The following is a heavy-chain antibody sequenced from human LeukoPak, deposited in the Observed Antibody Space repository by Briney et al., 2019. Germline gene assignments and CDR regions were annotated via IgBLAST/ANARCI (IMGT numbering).Heavy chain of an antibody. D-gene: IGHD6-13*01. V-gene: IGHV1-69*04. CDR1: GGTFSSYA. Sequence: SVKVSCKASGGTFSSYAISWVRQAPGQGLEWMGRIIPILGIANYAQKFQGRVTITADKSTSTAYMELSSLRSEDTAVYYCAKAPRSSSWDWFDPWGQGTLVTVSS. CDR3: AKAPRSSSWDWFDP. CDR2: IIPILGIA. J-gene: IGHJ5*02.